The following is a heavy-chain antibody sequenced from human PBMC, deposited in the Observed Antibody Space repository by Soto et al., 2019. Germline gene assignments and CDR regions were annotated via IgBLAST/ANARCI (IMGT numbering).Heavy chain of an antibody. Sequence: SETLSLTCAVSGYSITSNYYWGWIRQSPGRGLEFIGTIHHSGSTYYNPSLKSRVTISLETSKSQFSLKLSSVTAADTALYFCARVSPPERESRFFDLWGRGTLVTVSS. CDR2: IHHSGST. J-gene: IGHJ2*01. D-gene: IGHD3-10*01. V-gene: IGHV4-38-2*01. CDR3: ARVSPPERESRFFDL. CDR1: GYSITSNYY.